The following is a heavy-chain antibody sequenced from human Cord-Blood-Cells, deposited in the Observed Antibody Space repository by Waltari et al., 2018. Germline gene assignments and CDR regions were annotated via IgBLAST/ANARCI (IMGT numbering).Heavy chain of an antibody. CDR3: ARDWYSSSNLDYYGMDV. Sequence: QVQLVQSGAEVKKPGSSVKVSCKASGGTFSSYAISWVPQAPGQGLEWMGGIIPIFGTANYAQKFQGRVTITADKSTSTAYMELSSLRSEDTAVYYCARDWYSSSNLDYYGMDVWGQGTTVTVSS. CDR1: GGTFSSYA. CDR2: IIPIFGTA. D-gene: IGHD6-6*01. V-gene: IGHV1-69*06. J-gene: IGHJ6*02.